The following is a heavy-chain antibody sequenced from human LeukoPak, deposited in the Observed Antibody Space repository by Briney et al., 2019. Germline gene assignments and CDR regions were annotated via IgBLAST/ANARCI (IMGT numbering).Heavy chain of an antibody. CDR3: ARNQRIALAFDY. CDR1: GFTFSNYW. Sequence: GGSLRLSCAASGFTFSNYWMTWVRQAPGKGLEWVSVIYSGGSTYYADSVKGRFTISRDNSKNTLYLQMNSLRVEDTAVYYCARNQRIALAFDYWGQGTLVTVSS. D-gene: IGHD6-13*01. V-gene: IGHV3-53*01. J-gene: IGHJ4*02. CDR2: IYSGGST.